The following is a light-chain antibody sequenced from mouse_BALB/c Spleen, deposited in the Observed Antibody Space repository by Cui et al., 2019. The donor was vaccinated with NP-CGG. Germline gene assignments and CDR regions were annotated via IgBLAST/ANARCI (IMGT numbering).Light chain of an antibody. CDR1: TGAVTTSNY. CDR2: GTN. CDR3: ALWYSNQWV. V-gene: IGLV1*01. J-gene: IGLJ1*01. Sequence: QAVVTHDSALTTSPGETVTLTCRSSTGAVTTSNYANWVQEKPDHLFTGLIGGTNNRVPGVPARFSGSLIGDKAALTITGAQTEDEAIYFCALWYSNQWVFGGGTKLTVL.